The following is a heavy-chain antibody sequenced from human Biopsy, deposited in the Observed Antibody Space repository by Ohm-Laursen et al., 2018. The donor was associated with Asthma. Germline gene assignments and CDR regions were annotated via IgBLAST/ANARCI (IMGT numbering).Heavy chain of an antibody. D-gene: IGHD4-17*01. CDR1: GGTFSTFG. Sequence: ASVKVSCKASGGTFSTFGISWVRRAPGQGLEWMGRIIPFYGTATYAQNFQGRLTLTADESTSTAYMELSSLRSEDTAVYFCARDYDGDYVQRHLSLAYWGQGTLVTVSS. J-gene: IGHJ4*02. CDR2: IIPFYGTA. V-gene: IGHV1-69*13. CDR3: ARDYDGDYVQRHLSLAY.